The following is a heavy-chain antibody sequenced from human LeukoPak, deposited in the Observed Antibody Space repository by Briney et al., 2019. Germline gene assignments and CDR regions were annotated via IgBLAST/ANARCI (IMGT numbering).Heavy chain of an antibody. CDR3: AEHPSMPRGPGY. CDR1: GFTFSSYA. J-gene: IGHJ4*02. V-gene: IGHV3-23*01. D-gene: IGHD3-10*01. Sequence: GGSLRLSCAASGFTFSSYAMSWVRQAPGKGLEWVSAISGSGGSTYYADSVKGRFTIPRDNSKNTLYLQMNSLRAEDTAVYYCAEHPSMPRGPGYWGQGTLVTVSS. CDR2: ISGSGGST.